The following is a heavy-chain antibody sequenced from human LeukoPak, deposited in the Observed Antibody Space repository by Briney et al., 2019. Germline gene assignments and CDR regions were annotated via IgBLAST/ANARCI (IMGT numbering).Heavy chain of an antibody. V-gene: IGHV1-18*01. CDR3: ARDEWAGYYDSSGYADGMDV. J-gene: IGHJ6*02. CDR2: ISAYNGNT. CDR1: GYTFTSYG. Sequence: GASVKVSCKASGYTFTSYGISWVRQAPGQGLEWMGWISAYNGNTNYAQKLQGRVTMTTDTSTSTAYMELRSLRSGDTAVYYCARDEWAGYYDSSGYADGMDVWGQGTTVTVSS. D-gene: IGHD3-22*01.